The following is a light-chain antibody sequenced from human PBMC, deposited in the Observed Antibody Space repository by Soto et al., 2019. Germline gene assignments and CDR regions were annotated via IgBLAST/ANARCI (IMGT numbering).Light chain of an antibody. Sequence: QSVLTQPASVSGSPGQSITISCTGTSSDVGGYNYVSWYQQHPGKAPKLMIYDVSYRPSGVSNRFSGSKSGYTASLTISGLQAEDEADYYCSSFTSSSTLVFGGGTKLTVL. CDR2: DVS. V-gene: IGLV2-14*01. CDR3: SSFTSSSTLV. J-gene: IGLJ2*01. CDR1: SSDVGGYNY.